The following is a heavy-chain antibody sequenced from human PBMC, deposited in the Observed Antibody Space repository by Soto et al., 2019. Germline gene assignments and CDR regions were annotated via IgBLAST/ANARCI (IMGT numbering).Heavy chain of an antibody. D-gene: IGHD2-15*01. J-gene: IGHJ4*02. CDR2: IFYTGNK. CDR1: GGTINSGDYF. V-gene: IGHV4-30-4*01. Sequence: PSETLSLTCTVSGGTINSGDYFWGWIRQPPGKGLEWIGSIFYTGNKYYSASLKSRATMSRDTSKNLFSLRMRSLTAADTAVYYCARVRATLHRDYYFDYWGQGTLVTVSS. CDR3: ARVRATLHRDYYFDY.